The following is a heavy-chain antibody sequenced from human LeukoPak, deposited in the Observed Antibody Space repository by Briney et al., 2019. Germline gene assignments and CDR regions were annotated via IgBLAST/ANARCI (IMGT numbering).Heavy chain of an antibody. D-gene: IGHD3-16*02. J-gene: IGHJ4*03. Sequence: SETLSLSCTVSGGSLTDYYRRWVRQPPGKGLEWIGYFYNSGSSTYNPSLQSRVTISVDTSKEQFPLKVNSVTAPETAVYYCTRGAGWVIDYWGQGILGTGSS. CDR3: TRGAGWVIDY. CDR2: FYNSGSS. CDR1: GGSLTDYY. V-gene: IGHV4-59*01.